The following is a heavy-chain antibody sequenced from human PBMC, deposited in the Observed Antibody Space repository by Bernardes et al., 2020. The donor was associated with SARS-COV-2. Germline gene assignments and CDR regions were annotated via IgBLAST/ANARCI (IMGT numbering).Heavy chain of an antibody. CDR3: ARAELTGTDWFDP. V-gene: IGHV4-34*01. J-gene: IGHJ5*02. D-gene: IGHD1-20*01. Sequence: SETLSLTCAVYGGSFSGYYWSWIRQPPGKGLEWIGEINHSGSTNYNPSLKSRVTISVDTSKNQFSLKLSSVTAADTAVYYCARAELTGTDWFDPWGQGTLVTVSS. CDR2: INHSGST. CDR1: GGSFSGYY.